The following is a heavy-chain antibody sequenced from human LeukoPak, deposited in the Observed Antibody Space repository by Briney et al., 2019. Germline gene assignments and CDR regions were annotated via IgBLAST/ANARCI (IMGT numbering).Heavy chain of an antibody. CDR2: LSGSGGST. D-gene: IGHD4-17*01. CDR3: ARDNTVANDY. Sequence: GGSLRLSCAASGATFNSYAMTWVRQAPGKGLEWVSGLSGSGGSTHYADSVKGRFTISRDNSKNTLYLQMNSLRDEDTAVYYCARDNTVANDYWGQGTLVTVSS. J-gene: IGHJ4*02. CDR1: GATFNSYA. V-gene: IGHV3-23*01.